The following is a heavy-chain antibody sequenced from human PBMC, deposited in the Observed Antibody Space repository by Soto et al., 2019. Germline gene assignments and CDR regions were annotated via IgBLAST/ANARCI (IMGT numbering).Heavy chain of an antibody. CDR3: ARDPVPATPYFDH. Sequence: GGSLRLSCAASGFTFSSYSMNWVRQAPGKGLEWVSSISSSSSYIYYADSVKGRFTISRDNAKNSLYLQMNSLRAEDTAVYYCARDPVPATPYFDHWGQGTLVTVSS. CDR2: ISSSSSYI. J-gene: IGHJ4*02. CDR1: GFTFSSYS. V-gene: IGHV3-21*01. D-gene: IGHD2-2*01.